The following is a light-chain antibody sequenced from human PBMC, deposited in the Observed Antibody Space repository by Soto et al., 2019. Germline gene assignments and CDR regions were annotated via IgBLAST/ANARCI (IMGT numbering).Light chain of an antibody. CDR1: NSNIGINP. CDR2: SNT. V-gene: IGLV1-44*01. Sequence: QSALTQPPSASAPPGHRVTISCSGTNSNIGINPVNWYQQVPGAAPRLLIFSNTQRASGVPDRVSASKSGTSASLAISGLQSEDEADYYCGAWDDSLHGPIFGGGTKVTVL. J-gene: IGLJ2*01. CDR3: GAWDDSLHGPI.